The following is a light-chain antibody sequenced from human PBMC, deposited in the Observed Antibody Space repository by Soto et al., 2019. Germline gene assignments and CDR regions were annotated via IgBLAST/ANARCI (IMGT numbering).Light chain of an antibody. Sequence: QSVLTQPASESGSPGQSITISCSGTSSDAGVYDAVSWYQQYPGKAPKLMIYDVNNRPSGVSNRFSGSKSGDTASLTISGLQAEDEADYYCNSYASTTLYVFGTGTKVTVL. CDR2: DVN. CDR3: NSYASTTLYV. CDR1: SSDAGVYDA. V-gene: IGLV2-14*01. J-gene: IGLJ1*01.